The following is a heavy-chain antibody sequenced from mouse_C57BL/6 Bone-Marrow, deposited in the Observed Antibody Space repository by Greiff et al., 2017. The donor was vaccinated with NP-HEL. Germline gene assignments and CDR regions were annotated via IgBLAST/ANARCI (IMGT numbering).Heavy chain of an antibody. Sequence: QVQLQQPGAELVRPGSSVQLSCKASGYTFTEYTIHWVKQRSGQGLEWIGWFYPGSGSIKYNEKFKDTATLTADKSSSTVYMELSRLTSEDSAVYFCARLVANWGAMDYWGQGTSVTVSS. CDR3: ARLVANWGAMDY. J-gene: IGHJ4*01. D-gene: IGHD4-1*01. CDR1: GYTFTEYT. CDR2: FYPGSGSI. V-gene: IGHV1-62-2*01.